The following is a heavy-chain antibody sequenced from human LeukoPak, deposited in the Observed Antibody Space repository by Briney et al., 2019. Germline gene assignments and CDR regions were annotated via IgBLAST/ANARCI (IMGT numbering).Heavy chain of an antibody. D-gene: IGHD6-25*01. CDR2: INPNSGDR. J-gene: IGHJ4*02. Sequence: GASVKVSCKASGYTFTDYHINWVRQATGQGLEWMGWINPNSGDRGYAQKFQGRVTITRDTSITTAYMDLSSLRSEDTAVYFCARTTSFTASGYDYWGQGTLVTVSP. V-gene: IGHV1-8*03. CDR3: ARTTSFTASGYDY. CDR1: GYTFTDYH.